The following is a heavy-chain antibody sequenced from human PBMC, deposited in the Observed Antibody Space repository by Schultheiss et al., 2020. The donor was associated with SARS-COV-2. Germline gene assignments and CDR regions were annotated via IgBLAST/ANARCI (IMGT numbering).Heavy chain of an antibody. D-gene: IGHD1-26*01. CDR1: GGSISSGGYY. CDR2: IYYSGST. Sequence: SETLSLTCTVSGGSISSGGYYWSWIRQHPGKGLEWIGYIYYSGSTYYNPSLKSRVTISVDTSKNQFSLKLSSVTAADTAVYYCARDQFAGIVPGGYGMDVWGQGTTVTVSS. J-gene: IGHJ6*02. V-gene: IGHV4-31*03. CDR3: ARDQFAGIVPGGYGMDV.